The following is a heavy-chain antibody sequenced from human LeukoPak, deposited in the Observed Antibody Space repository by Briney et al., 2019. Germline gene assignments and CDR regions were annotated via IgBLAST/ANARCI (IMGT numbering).Heavy chain of an antibody. Sequence: PSETLSLTCTVSGGSISSYYWSWIRQPPGKGLEWIGHIYNSGYTHYNPSLKSRVTISVDTSKNQFSLKLSSVTAADTAVYYCARGGTYDILTGYLPDDYWGQGSLVTVSS. D-gene: IGHD3-9*01. CDR3: ARGGTYDILTGYLPDDY. J-gene: IGHJ4*02. CDR1: GGSISSYY. V-gene: IGHV4-59*01. CDR2: IYNSGYT.